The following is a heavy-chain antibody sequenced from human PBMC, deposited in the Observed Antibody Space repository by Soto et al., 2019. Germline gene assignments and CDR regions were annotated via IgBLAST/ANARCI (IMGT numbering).Heavy chain of an antibody. CDR2: IIPISDTT. D-gene: IGHD3-22*01. Sequence: SVKVSCKASGGTFRSYAINWVRQAPGQGLEWMGGIIPISDTTNYAQKFQGRVTITADESTSTAYMELSSLRSEDTAVYYCAEPSGSYYDSSWGVQHWG. J-gene: IGHJ1*01. CDR1: GGTFRSYA. CDR3: AEPSGSYYDSSWGVQH. V-gene: IGHV1-69*13.